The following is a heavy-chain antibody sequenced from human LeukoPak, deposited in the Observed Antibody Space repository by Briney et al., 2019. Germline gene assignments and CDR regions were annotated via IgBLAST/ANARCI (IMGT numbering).Heavy chain of an antibody. CDR1: GGSISSYY. CDR3: ARHGGRYCSGGSCYRDDAFDI. V-gene: IGHV4-59*08. D-gene: IGHD2-15*01. CDR2: IYYSGST. J-gene: IGHJ3*02. Sequence: KPSETLSLTCTVSGGSISSYYWSWIRQPPGKGLEWIGYIYYSGSTNYNPSLKSRVTISVDTSKNQFSLKLSSVTAADTAVYYCARHGGRYCSGGSCYRDDAFDIWGQGTMVTVSS.